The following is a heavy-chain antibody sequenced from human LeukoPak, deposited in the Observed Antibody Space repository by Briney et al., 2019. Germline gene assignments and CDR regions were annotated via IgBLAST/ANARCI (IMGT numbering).Heavy chain of an antibody. CDR2: IIPIFGIA. V-gene: IGHV1-69*04. CDR3: ARDKTGLLWFGELPGNWFEP. J-gene: IGHJ5*02. D-gene: IGHD3-10*01. Sequence: ASVKVFCKASGGTFSSYGISWVGQAPGQGLEWMGKIIPIFGIANYAQKFQGRVTITADKSTSTAYMELSSLRSEDTAVYYCARDKTGLLWFGELPGNWFEPWGQGTLVTASS. CDR1: GGTFSSYG.